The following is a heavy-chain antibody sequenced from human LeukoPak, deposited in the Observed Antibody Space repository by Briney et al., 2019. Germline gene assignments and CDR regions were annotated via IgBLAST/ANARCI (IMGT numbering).Heavy chain of an antibody. V-gene: IGHV1-18*01. CDR2: ISAYNGNT. D-gene: IGHD4-17*01. CDR3: VRWGAGMTTVTTTDY. J-gene: IGHJ4*02. Sequence: ASVKVFCKASGYTFISYGISWVRQAPGQGLEGMGWISAYNGNTNYAQKLQGRVTMTTDTSTSTAYMELRSLRSDDTAVYYCVRWGAGMTTVTTTDYWGQGTLVTVSS. CDR1: GYTFISYG.